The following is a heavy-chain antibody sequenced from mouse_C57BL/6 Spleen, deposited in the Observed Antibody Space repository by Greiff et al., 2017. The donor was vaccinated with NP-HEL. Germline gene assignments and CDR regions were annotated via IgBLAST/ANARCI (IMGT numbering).Heavy chain of an antibody. Sequence: EVQGVDSGEGLVKPGGSLKLSCAASGFTFSSYAMSWVRQTPEKRLEWVAYISSGGDYIYYADTVKGRFTISRDNARNTLYLQMSSLKSEDTAMYHCTRDLYGSSYAMDYWGQGTSVTVSS. CDR2: ISSGGDYI. CDR3: TRDLYGSSYAMDY. CDR1: GFTFSSYA. D-gene: IGHD1-1*01. J-gene: IGHJ4*01. V-gene: IGHV5-9-1*02.